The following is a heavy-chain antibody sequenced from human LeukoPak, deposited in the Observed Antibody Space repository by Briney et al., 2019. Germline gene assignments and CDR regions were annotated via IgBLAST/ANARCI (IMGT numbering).Heavy chain of an antibody. CDR1: GFTFSSYS. D-gene: IGHD3-22*01. Sequence: PGGSLRLSCAASGFTFSSYSMNWVRQAPGKGLEWVSAISGSGGSTYYADSVKGRFTISRDNSKNTLFLQMNSLRAEDTAVYYCAKGSDDSSGYYYSHYYYYMDVWGKGTTVTVSS. CDR2: ISGSGGST. J-gene: IGHJ6*03. V-gene: IGHV3-23*01. CDR3: AKGSDDSSGYYYSHYYYYMDV.